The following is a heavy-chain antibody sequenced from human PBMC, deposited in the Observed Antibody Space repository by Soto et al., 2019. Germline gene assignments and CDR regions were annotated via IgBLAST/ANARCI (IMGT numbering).Heavy chain of an antibody. CDR1: GFDSSGYA. Sequence: GGSLTLSCAASGFDSSGYAMRWVRQAPGKGLDWVSSISGSGRTTNYANSVRARFTIARDDTKNTLYLQINSLTAEDTAVYYCAKDGLPYYSYLDMALWGKETKVTVSS. CDR2: ISGSGRTT. V-gene: IGHV3-23*01. J-gene: IGHJ6*04. CDR3: AKDGLPYYSYLDMAL.